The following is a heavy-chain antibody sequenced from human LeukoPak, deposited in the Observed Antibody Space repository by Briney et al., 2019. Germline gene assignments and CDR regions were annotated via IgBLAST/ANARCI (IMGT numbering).Heavy chain of an antibody. CDR3: SRDGHTGMDV. J-gene: IGHJ6*02. V-gene: IGHV3-49*04. Sequence: GGSLRLSCTASGFIFSDYAISWVRQAPGKGLEWVGFVRSRAYGGTIEYAASVKGRFTVSRDDSKSIAYLQMNSLKAEDTAVYYCSRDGHTGMDVWGQGTTVTVSS. D-gene: IGHD2-21*01. CDR1: GFIFSDYA. CDR2: VRSRAYGGTI.